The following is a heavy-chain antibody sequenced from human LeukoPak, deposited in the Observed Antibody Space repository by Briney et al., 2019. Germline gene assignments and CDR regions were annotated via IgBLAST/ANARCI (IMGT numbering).Heavy chain of an antibody. J-gene: IGHJ6*03. CDR2: ISYDGSNK. V-gene: IGHV3-30*04. CDR1: GFTFSSYA. Sequence: QSGGSLRLSCAASGFTFSSYAMHWVRQAPGKGLEWVAVISYDGSNKYYADSVKGRFTISRDNSKNTLYLQMNSLRAEDTAVYYCARDSRFIAAAGKGSYYYYYYMDVWGKGTTVTVSS. D-gene: IGHD6-13*01. CDR3: ARDSRFIAAAGKGSYYYYYYMDV.